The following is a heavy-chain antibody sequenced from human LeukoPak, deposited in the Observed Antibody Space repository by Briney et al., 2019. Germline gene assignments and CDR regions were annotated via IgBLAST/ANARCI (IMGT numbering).Heavy chain of an antibody. J-gene: IGHJ4*01. CDR3: ARFPPGIGVASHLDY. D-gene: IGHD6-19*01. CDR1: GYTFTGYY. V-gene: IGHV1-2*02. Sequence: ASVKVSCKASGYTFTGYYMHWVRQAPGQGLEWMGWINPNSGGTNYAQKFQGRVTMTRDTSISTAYMELSRLRSDDTAVYYCARFPPGIGVASHLDYWGHGTLVT. CDR2: INPNSGGT.